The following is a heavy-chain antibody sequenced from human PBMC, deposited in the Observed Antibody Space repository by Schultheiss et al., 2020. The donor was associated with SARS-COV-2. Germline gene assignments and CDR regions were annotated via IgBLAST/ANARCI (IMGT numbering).Heavy chain of an antibody. J-gene: IGHJ4*02. CDR2: IRYDGSNK. CDR3: ARETQWLVDY. D-gene: IGHD6-19*01. V-gene: IGHV3-30*02. Sequence: GGSLRLSCAASGFTFSSYGMHWVRQAPGKGLEWVAFIRYDGSNKYYADSVKGRFTISRDNSVNTLYLQMNSLRLEDTAVYFCARETQWLVDYWGRGTLVTVSS. CDR1: GFTFSSYG.